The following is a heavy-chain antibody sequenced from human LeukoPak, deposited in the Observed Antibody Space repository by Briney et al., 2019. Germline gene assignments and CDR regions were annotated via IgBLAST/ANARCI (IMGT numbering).Heavy chain of an antibody. CDR2: IGGSGSST. J-gene: IGHJ4*02. CDR3: AKAFDDYFFDY. D-gene: IGHD2-21*02. Sequence: GGSLRLSCAVSGFTFNTYAMSWVRQAPGKGLEWVSGIGGSGSSTYYAESVKGRFTISRDNSKNTLYLQMNSLRAEDTATYYCAKAFDDYFFDYWGQGTLVTVSS. V-gene: IGHV3-23*01. CDR1: GFTFNTYA.